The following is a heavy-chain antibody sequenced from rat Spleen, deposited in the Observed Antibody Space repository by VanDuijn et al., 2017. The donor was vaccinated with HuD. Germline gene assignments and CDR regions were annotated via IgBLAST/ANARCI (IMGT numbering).Heavy chain of an antibody. Sequence: EVQLVESGGGFVQPGGSLKLSCAASGFTFRNYGMAWVCQTPTKGLEWVATLSYDASAPYYRDSVKGRFTISRDNAKSSLYLQMNSLRSEDTATYYCTRGGYYRYWGQGVMVTVSS. V-gene: IGHV5-29*01. J-gene: IGHJ2*01. CDR1: GFTFRNYG. CDR3: TRGGYYRY. CDR2: LSYDASAP. D-gene: IGHD1-1*01.